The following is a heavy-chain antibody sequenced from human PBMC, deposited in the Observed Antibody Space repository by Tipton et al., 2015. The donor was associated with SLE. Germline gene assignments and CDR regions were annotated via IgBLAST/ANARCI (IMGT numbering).Heavy chain of an antibody. J-gene: IGHJ4*02. V-gene: IGHV4-38-2*02. CDR1: GYSISSGYY. D-gene: IGHD6-13*01. CDR2: IYHSGST. Sequence: LRLSCAVSGYSISSGYYWGWIRQPPGKGLEWIGSIYHSGSTYYNPSLKSRVTISVDTPKNQFSLKLSSVTAADTAVYYCARETPIRATAAGTIDYWGQGTLVTVSS. CDR3: ARETPIRATAAGTIDY.